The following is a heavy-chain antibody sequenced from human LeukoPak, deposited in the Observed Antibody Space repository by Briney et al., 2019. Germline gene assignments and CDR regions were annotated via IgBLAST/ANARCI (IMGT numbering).Heavy chain of an antibody. D-gene: IGHD3-22*01. V-gene: IGHV4-31*03. J-gene: IGHJ4*02. CDR3: ARAGGEYYDSSGSAFWSPVSFDY. CDR1: GGSISSGGYY. Sequence: SETLSLTCTVSGGSISSGGYYWSWIRQHPGKGLEWIGYIYYSGSTYYNPSLKSRVTISVDTSKNQFSLKLSSVTAADTAVYYCARAGGEYYDSSGSAFWSPVSFDYWGQGTLVTVSS. CDR2: IYYSGST.